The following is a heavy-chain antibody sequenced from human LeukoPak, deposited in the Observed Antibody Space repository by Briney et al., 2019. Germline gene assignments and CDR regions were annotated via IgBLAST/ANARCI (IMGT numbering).Heavy chain of an antibody. CDR2: ISSSSSYT. D-gene: IGHD2-21*01. J-gene: IGHJ4*02. V-gene: IGHV3-11*03. Sequence: GGSLRLSCAASGFTFSDCYMSWIRQAPGKGLEWVSYISSSSSYTNYADSVKGRFTISRDNAKNSLYLQMNSLRAEDTAVYYCARSPHIVVSDYWGQGTLVTVSS. CDR3: ARSPHIVVSDY. CDR1: GFTFSDCY.